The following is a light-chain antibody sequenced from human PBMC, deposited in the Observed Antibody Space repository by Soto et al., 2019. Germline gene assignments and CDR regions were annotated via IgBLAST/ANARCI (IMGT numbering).Light chain of an antibody. Sequence: IVLTQSPGTLSLSPGERATLSCRASQTGSNSYLAWYQQKSGQAPRLLIYGVSTRATGIPDRFSGSGSGTEFALTISRLEPEDFAVYYCQQYGSSRWTFGQGTEVEIK. V-gene: IGKV3-20*01. J-gene: IGKJ1*01. CDR2: GVS. CDR1: QTGSNSY. CDR3: QQYGSSRWT.